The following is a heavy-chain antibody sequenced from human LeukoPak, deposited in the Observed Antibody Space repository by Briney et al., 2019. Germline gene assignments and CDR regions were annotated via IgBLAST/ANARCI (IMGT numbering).Heavy chain of an antibody. CDR1: GFSFKSYA. CDR3: ANFGVGAEDY. D-gene: IGHD1-26*01. J-gene: IGHJ4*02. CDR2: ISESGDST. Sequence: GGSLRLSCAASGFSFKSYAMNWVRQAPGKGLEWVSSISESGDSTHYADSVKGRFTISRDNSLNTLYLQMNSLRAEDTAVYYCANFGVGAEDYWGQGTLVTVSS. V-gene: IGHV3-23*01.